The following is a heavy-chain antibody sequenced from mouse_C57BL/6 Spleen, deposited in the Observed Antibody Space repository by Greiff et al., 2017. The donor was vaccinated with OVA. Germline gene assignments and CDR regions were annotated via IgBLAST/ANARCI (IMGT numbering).Heavy chain of an antibody. D-gene: IGHD2-4*01. Sequence: EVHLVESGGGLVKPGGSLKLSCAASGFTFSSYTMSWVRQTPEKRLEWVATISGGGGNTYYPDSVKGRFTISRDNAKNTLYLQMSSLRSEDTALYYCASHYYDYDGAWFAYWGQGTLVTVSA. V-gene: IGHV5-9*01. CDR2: ISGGGGNT. CDR1: GFTFSSYT. CDR3: ASHYYDYDGAWFAY. J-gene: IGHJ3*01.